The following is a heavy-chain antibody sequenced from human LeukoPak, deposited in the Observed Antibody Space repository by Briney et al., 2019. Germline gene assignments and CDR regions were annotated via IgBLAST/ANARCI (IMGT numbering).Heavy chain of an antibody. CDR1: GGSFSSSSSY. V-gene: IGHV4-39*01. Sequence: KPSETLSLTCTVSGGSFSSSSSYWGWIRQPPGKGLEWVGSIYYSGSTYYNPSLKGRVTISVDTSKIQFSLKVRSVTAADSAVYYCGKQFIPDYGSASSFEYWGQGTLDTVSS. D-gene: IGHD3-10*01. CDR2: IYYSGST. J-gene: IGHJ4*02. CDR3: GKQFIPDYGSASSFEY.